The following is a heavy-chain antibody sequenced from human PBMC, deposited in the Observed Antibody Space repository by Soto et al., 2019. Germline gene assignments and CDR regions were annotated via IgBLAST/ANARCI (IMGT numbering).Heavy chain of an antibody. Sequence: PGGSLRLSCAASGFMFSSYSMNWVRQAPGKGLEWVSFISSSSSSIKYADSVKGRFTISRDNAKNSLYLQMNSLRAEDTAVYYCVRDLSYDSSGWGQGTLVTVSS. CDR2: ISSSSSSI. J-gene: IGHJ4*02. V-gene: IGHV3-21*01. CDR1: GFMFSSYS. D-gene: IGHD3-22*01. CDR3: VRDLSYDSSG.